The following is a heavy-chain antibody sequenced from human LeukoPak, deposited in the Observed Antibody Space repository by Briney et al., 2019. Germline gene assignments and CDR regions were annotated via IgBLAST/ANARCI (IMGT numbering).Heavy chain of an antibody. CDR1: GYTFTGNY. V-gene: IGHV1-2*06. CDR2: INPNSGGT. D-gene: IGHD5-24*01. CDR3: AREGDGFNSWAYFDH. J-gene: IGHJ4*02. Sequence: ASVKVSCKTSGYTFTGNYMHWVRQAPGQGLEWIGRINPNSGGTNLAQKFQGRVTMTRDTSISTAYMELSRLRSDDTAVYYCAREGDGFNSWAYFDHWGQGTLVTVSS.